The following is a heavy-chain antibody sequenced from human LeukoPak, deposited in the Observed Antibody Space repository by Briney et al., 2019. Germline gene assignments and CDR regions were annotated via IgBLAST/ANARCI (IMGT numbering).Heavy chain of an antibody. D-gene: IGHD3-22*01. V-gene: IGHV1-18*01. J-gene: IGHJ5*02. CDR2: ISAYNGNT. Sequence: GASVKVSCKASGYTFTSYGISWVRQAPGQGLEWMGWISAYNGNTNYAQKLQGRVTMTTDTSTSTAYMELRSLRSDDTAVYYCAQERHFEGYFWFDPWGRGTLVTVSS. CDR3: AQERHFEGYFWFDP. CDR1: GYTFTSYG.